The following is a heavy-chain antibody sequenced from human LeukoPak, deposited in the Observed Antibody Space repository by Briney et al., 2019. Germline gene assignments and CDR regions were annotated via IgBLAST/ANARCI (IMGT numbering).Heavy chain of an antibody. J-gene: IGHJ4*02. V-gene: IGHV3-7*04. CDR2: IKQDGSEK. D-gene: IGHD3-10*01. CDR1: GFTFSSYW. Sequence: GGSLRLSCAASGFTFSSYWMSWVRQAPGKGLEWVVNIKQDGSEKYYVDSVKGRFTISRDNAKNSLYLQMNSLRAEDTAVYHCASDREYYYGSGSFDYWGQGTLVTVSS. CDR3: ASDREYYYGSGSFDY.